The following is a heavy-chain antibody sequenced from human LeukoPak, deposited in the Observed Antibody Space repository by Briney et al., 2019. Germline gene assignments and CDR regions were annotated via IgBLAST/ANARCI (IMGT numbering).Heavy chain of an antibody. CDR2: INPNSGGT. D-gene: IGHD4-23*01. J-gene: IGHJ4*02. CDR3: ARGRGVTPIREDY. V-gene: IGHV1-2*02. Sequence: ASVKVSCKASGYTFTGYYMHWVRQAPGQGLEWMGWINPNSGGTNYAQKFQGRVTMTRDTSISTAYMELSSLRSEDTAVYYCARGRGVTPIREDYWGQGTLVTVSS. CDR1: GYTFTGYY.